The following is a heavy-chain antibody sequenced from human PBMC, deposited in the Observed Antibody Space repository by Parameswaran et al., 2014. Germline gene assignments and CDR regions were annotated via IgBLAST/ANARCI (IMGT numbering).Heavy chain of an antibody. CDR3: ARVGQWLFYFDY. CDR2: ISYDGSYE. J-gene: IGHJ4*02. D-gene: IGHD6-19*01. Sequence: WIRQPPGKGLEWVAFISYDGSYEFYADSVRGRFTISRDNSKNTLFLQMNSLRAEDTAVYYCARVGQWLFYFDYWGQGTLVTVSS. V-gene: IGHV3-30*03.